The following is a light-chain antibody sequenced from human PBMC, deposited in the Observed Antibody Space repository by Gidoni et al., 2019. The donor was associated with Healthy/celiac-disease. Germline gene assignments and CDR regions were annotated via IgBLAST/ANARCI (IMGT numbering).Light chain of an antibody. J-gene: IGKJ2*01. Sequence: DIQMTQSPSTLSASVGDRVTITCRPIQSISSWLAWYQQKPGKAPKLLIYKASSLESGVPSRFSDSGSGTEFTLTISSLQPDDFATYYCQQYNSYSYTFGQGTKLEIK. V-gene: IGKV1-5*03. CDR2: KAS. CDR3: QQYNSYSYT. CDR1: QSISSW.